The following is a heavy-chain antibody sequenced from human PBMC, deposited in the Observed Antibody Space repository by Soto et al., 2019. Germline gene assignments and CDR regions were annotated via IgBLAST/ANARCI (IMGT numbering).Heavy chain of an antibody. CDR1: GFTFSSYG. CDR2: IWYDGSNK. V-gene: IGHV3-33*01. D-gene: IGHD6-13*01. J-gene: IGHJ4*02. CDR3: ARDRAAGGYFDY. Sequence: GESLKISCAASGFTFSSYGMHWVRQAPGKGLEWVAVIWYDGSNKYYADSVKGRFTISRDNSKNTLYLQMNSLRAEDTAVYYCARDRAAGGYFDYWGQGTLVTVSS.